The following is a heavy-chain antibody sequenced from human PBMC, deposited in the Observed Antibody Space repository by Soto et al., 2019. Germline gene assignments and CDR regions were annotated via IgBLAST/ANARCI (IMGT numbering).Heavy chain of an antibody. CDR3: AKAPDSSGYYGDY. Sequence: GGSLRLSCSASGFAFSSYGMHWVRQAPGKGLEWVAVISYDGSNKYYADYVKGRFTISRDNSKNTLYLQMKSLRAEDTAVYYCAKAPDSSGYYGDYWGQGTLVTVSS. V-gene: IGHV3-30*18. CDR2: ISYDGSNK. J-gene: IGHJ4*02. CDR1: GFAFSSYG. D-gene: IGHD3-22*01.